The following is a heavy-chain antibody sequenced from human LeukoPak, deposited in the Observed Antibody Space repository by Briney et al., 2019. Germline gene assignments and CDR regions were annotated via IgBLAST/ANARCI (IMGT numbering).Heavy chain of an antibody. J-gene: IGHJ4*02. V-gene: IGHV4-34*01. CDR1: GGSFSGYY. CDR3: ARRCSGGSCYSRRGYSYGLFDY. D-gene: IGHD2-15*01. CDR2: INHSGST. Sequence: SETLSLTCADYGGSFSGYYWSWIRQPPGKGLEWIGEINHSGSTNYNPSLKSRVTISVDTSKNQFSLKLSSVAAADTAVYYCARRCSGGSCYSRRGYSYGLFDYWGQGTLVTVSS.